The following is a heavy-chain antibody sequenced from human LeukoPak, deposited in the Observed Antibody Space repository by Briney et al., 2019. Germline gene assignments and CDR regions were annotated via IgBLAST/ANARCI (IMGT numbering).Heavy chain of an antibody. J-gene: IGHJ5*02. V-gene: IGHV4-31*03. Sequence: SETLSLTCTVSGGSISSGGYYWSWIRQHPGTGLEWIGYIYYSGSTYYNPSLKSRVTISVDTSKNQFSLKLSSVTAADTAVYYCAREYGSGSDGWFDPWGQGTLVTVSS. D-gene: IGHD3-10*01. CDR1: GGSISSGGYY. CDR3: AREYGSGSDGWFDP. CDR2: IYYSGST.